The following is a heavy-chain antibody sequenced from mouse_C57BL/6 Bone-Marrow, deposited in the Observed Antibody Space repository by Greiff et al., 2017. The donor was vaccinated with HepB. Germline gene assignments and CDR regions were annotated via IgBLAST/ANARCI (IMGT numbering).Heavy chain of an antibody. CDR1: GYTFTSYW. Sequence: VKLQQPGAELVMPGASVKLSCKASGYTFTSYWMHWVKQRPGQGLEWIGEIDPSDSYTNYNQKFKGKSTLTVDKSSSTAYMQLSSLTSEDSAVYYCARSGDYDGFAYWGQGTLVTVSA. D-gene: IGHD2-4*01. J-gene: IGHJ3*01. V-gene: IGHV1-69*01. CDR3: ARSGDYDGFAY. CDR2: IDPSDSYT.